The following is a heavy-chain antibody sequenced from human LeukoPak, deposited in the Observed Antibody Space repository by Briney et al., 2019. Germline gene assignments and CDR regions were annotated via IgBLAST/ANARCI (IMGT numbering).Heavy chain of an antibody. D-gene: IGHD3-9*01. CDR2: FDPEDGET. Sequence: ASVKVSCKVSGYTLTELSMHWVRQAPGKGLEWMGGFDPEDGETIYAQKLQGRVTMPEDTSTDTAYVALSRLRSEDTAVYYFATACMTVFCTTGYYSGEYDAFDIWGQGTMVTVSS. CDR3: ATACMTVFCTTGYYSGEYDAFDI. V-gene: IGHV1-24*01. J-gene: IGHJ3*02. CDR1: GYTLTELS.